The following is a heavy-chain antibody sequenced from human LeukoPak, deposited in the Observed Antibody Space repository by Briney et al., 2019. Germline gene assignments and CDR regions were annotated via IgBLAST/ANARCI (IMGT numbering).Heavy chain of an antibody. CDR2: ISWNSGST. J-gene: IGHJ4*02. D-gene: IGHD2-15*01. CDR3: AKDVSLGYCSGGSCSAHFNY. Sequence: TGGSLRLSCAASGFTFDDYAMHWVRQAPGKGLEWVSGISWNSGSTGYADSVKGRFTISRDNAKNSLYLQMNSLRAEDMALYYCAKDVSLGYCSGGSCSAHFNYWGQGTLVTVSS. V-gene: IGHV3-9*03. CDR1: GFTFDDYA.